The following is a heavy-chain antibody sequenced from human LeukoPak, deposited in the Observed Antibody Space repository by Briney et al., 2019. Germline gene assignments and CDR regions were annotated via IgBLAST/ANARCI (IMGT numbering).Heavy chain of an antibody. CDR1: GASITGHY. CDR2: IFYRGTT. Sequence: SETLSLTCAVPGASITGHYWSRIRQPPGKGLEWIGHIFYRGTTNNNTSLTSRVTISVATSKNQLSLKLSSATAAATAMFYFGRDNPCCTGGAGYPGSFDYWGQRTLVTVS. V-gene: IGHV4-59*11. CDR3: GRDNPCCTGGAGYPGSFDY. D-gene: IGHD2-8*02. J-gene: IGHJ4*02.